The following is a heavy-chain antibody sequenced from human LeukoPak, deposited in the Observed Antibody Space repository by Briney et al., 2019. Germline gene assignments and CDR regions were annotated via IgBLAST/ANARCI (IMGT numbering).Heavy chain of an antibody. J-gene: IGHJ4*02. CDR2: INPNSGGT. Sequence: AASVKVSCKASGYTFTGYYIHWVRQAPGQGLEWMGRINPNSGGTNYAQKFQGRVTMTRDTSISTAYMELSRLRSDDTAVYYCARDPADYVWGSYREHFDYWGQGTLVTVSS. D-gene: IGHD3-16*02. V-gene: IGHV1-2*06. CDR3: ARDPADYVWGSYREHFDY. CDR1: GYTFTGYY.